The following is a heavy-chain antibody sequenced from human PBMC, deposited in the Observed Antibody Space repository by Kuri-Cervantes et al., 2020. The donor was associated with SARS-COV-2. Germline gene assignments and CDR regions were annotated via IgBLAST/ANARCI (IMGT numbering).Heavy chain of an antibody. J-gene: IGHJ4*02. D-gene: IGHD3-22*01. Sequence: SETLSLTCTVSGGSISSSSYYWGWIRQPPGKGLEWIGSIYYSGSTYYNPSLKSRVTISVDTSKNQFSLKLSSVTAADTAVYYCARRLYYYDSSGSRGNFDYWGQGTLVTVSS. CDR2: IYYSGST. CDR3: ARRLYYYDSSGSRGNFDY. V-gene: IGHV4-39*01. CDR1: GGSISSSSYY.